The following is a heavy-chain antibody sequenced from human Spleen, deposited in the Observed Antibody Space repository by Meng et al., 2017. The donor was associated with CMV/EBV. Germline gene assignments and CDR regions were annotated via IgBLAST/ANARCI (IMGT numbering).Heavy chain of an antibody. J-gene: IGHJ4*02. D-gene: IGHD3-3*01. Sequence: GGSLRLSCVASGFSFSNYAMHWVRQAPGKGLEWVALISNDGSNKYYADSVKGRLTLSRDNSKNTLYLQMNSLTPEDTAVYYCARPTYYDFWTPTNFDYWGQGTLVTVSS. CDR2: ISNDGSNK. V-gene: IGHV3-30-3*01. CDR1: GFSFSNYA. CDR3: ARPTYYDFWTPTNFDY.